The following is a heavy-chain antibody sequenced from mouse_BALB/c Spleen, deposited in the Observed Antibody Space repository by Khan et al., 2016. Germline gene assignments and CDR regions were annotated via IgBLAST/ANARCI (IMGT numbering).Heavy chain of an antibody. J-gene: IGHJ4*01. CDR2: INPSTGYT. CDR1: GYTFTSYW. CDR3: ATSYYYGSRYYALDY. Sequence: QVQLQQSGAELAKPGASVKMSCKATGYTFTSYWMHWVKQRPGQGLEWIGYINPSTGYTEYNQKFKDKATLTADKSSSTAYMQLSSLTSEDSAVYYCATSYYYGSRYYALDYWGQGTSVTVSS. D-gene: IGHD1-1*01. V-gene: IGHV1-7*01.